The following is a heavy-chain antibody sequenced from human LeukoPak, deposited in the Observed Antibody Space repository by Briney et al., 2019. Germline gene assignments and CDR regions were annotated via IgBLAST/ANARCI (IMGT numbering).Heavy chain of an antibody. CDR3: ARYGSGSYYLDY. V-gene: IGHV3-21*01. J-gene: IGHJ4*02. CDR2: ISSSSSYI. D-gene: IGHD3-10*01. Sequence: GGSLRLSCAASGFTISNNYMTWVRQAPGKGLEWVSSISSSSSYIYYADSVKGRFTISRDNAKNSLYLQMNSLRAEDTAVYYCARYGSGSYYLDYWGQGTLVTVSS. CDR1: GFTISNNY.